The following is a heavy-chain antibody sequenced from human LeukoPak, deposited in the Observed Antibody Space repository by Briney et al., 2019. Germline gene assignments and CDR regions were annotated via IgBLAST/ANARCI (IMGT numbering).Heavy chain of an antibody. V-gene: IGHV4-59*12. CDR2: IYYSGST. J-gene: IGHJ5*02. CDR1: GASISSYY. D-gene: IGHD3-22*01. Sequence: SETLSLTCTVSGASISSYYWSWIRQPPGKGLEWIGYIYYSGSTNYNPSLKSRVTISVDTSKKQFSLKLSSVTAADTAVYYCARTSRHITMIVKFDPWGQGTLVTVSS. CDR3: ARTSRHITMIVKFDP.